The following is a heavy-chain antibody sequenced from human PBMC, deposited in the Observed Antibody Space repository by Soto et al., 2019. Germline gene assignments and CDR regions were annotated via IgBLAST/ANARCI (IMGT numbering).Heavy chain of an antibody. CDR1: GFTFSSYA. D-gene: IGHD4-17*01. Sequence: GSLRLSCAASGFTFSSYAIHWVRQAPGKGLEWLAVISYDENSKYYADSVKGRFTISRDNSKNTLYLQLNSLRTEDTAVYYCAKVDFGDYLYYMDVWGKGTTVTVSS. CDR3: AKVDFGDYLYYMDV. J-gene: IGHJ6*03. CDR2: ISYDENSK. V-gene: IGHV3-30-3*01.